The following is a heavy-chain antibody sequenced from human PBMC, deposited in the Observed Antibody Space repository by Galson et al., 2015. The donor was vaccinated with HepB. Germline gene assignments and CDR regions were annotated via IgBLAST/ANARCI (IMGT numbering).Heavy chain of an antibody. D-gene: IGHD5-18*01. CDR3: ARAAMVRQFDY. J-gene: IGHJ4*02. V-gene: IGHV1-18*04. CDR1: GYTFTSYG. CDR2: INAGNGNT. Sequence: VKVSCKASGYTFTSYGISWVRQAPGQGLEWMGWINAGNGNTKYSQKFQGGVTITRDTSASTAYMELSSLRSEDTAVYYCARAAMVRQFDYWGQGTLVTVSS.